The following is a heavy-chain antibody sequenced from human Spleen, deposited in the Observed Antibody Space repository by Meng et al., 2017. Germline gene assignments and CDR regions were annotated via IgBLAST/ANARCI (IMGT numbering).Heavy chain of an antibody. Sequence: LSLTCAASGFTFSNYWMTWVRQAPGKGLEWVANIKQDGSEKYYVDSLKGRFTIYRDNAKNLLYLQMNSLRVEDTDVYYCARGRYDLDQWGQGTLVTVSS. J-gene: IGHJ4*02. V-gene: IGHV3-7*01. CDR1: GFTFSNYW. CDR3: ARGRYDLDQ. CDR2: IKQDGSEK. D-gene: IGHD1-1*01.